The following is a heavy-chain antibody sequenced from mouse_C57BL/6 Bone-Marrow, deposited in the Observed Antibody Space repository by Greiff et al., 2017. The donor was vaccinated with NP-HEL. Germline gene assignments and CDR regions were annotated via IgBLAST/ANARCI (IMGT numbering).Heavy chain of an antibody. CDR1: GYTFTSYW. CDR2: IDPSDSYT. D-gene: IGHD2-2*01. J-gene: IGHJ2*01. Sequence: VQLQQPGAELVKPGASVKLSCKASGYTFTSYWMQWVKQRPGQGLEWIGEIDPSDSYTNYNQKFKGKATLTVDTSSSTAYMQLSRLTSEDSAVYYCARPDGYDGYYFDYWGQGTTLPVSS. CDR3: ARPDGYDGYYFDY. V-gene: IGHV1-50*01.